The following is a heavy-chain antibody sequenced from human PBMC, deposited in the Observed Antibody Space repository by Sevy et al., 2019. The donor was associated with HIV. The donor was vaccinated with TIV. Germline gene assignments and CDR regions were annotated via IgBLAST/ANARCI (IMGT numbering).Heavy chain of an antibody. J-gene: IGHJ4*02. D-gene: IGHD6-19*01. CDR2: IKEDGSEK. CDR3: ATGAGL. Sequence: GGSLRLSCVVSGLTFSNYWMTWVRQAPGKGLEWVANIKEDGSEKYYLFSVKDRFTISRDNVKNSLFLQMNSLRVDDTGVYYCATGAGLWGQGTLVTVSS. CDR1: GLTFSNYW. V-gene: IGHV3-7*01.